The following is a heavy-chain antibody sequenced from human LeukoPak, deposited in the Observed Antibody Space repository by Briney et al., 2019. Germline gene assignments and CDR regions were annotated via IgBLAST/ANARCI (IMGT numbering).Heavy chain of an antibody. Sequence: ASVKVSCKASGYTFTSYGITWVRQAPGQGLEWMGWISAYNGNTNYAQMLQGRVTMTTDTSTSTAYMELSSLRSEDTAVYYCARELSAPGSNWFDPWGQGTLVTVSS. J-gene: IGHJ5*02. CDR2: ISAYNGNT. CDR1: GYTFTSYG. D-gene: IGHD3-10*01. V-gene: IGHV1-18*01. CDR3: ARELSAPGSNWFDP.